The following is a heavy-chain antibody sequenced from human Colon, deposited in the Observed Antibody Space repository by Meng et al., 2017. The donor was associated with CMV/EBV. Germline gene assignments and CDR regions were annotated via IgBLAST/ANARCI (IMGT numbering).Heavy chain of an antibody. CDR1: GDSVPSNTAA. CDR2: TFYRSKWYN. J-gene: IGHJ1*01. V-gene: IGHV6-1*01. CDR3: ARDLSGTYFH. D-gene: IGHD1-26*01. Sequence: SQTLSLTCGISGDSVPSNTAAWNWLRQSPSRGLEWLGRTFYRSKWYNDYGPSVKGRVTINPDTSKNQFSLHLNSVTPEDTAVYYCARDLSGTYFHWGQGTLVTVSS.